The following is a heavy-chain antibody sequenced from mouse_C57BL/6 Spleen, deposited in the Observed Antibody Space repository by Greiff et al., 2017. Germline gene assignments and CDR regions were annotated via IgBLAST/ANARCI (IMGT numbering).Heavy chain of an antibody. Sequence: EVKLQESGEGLVKPGGSLKLSCAASGFTFSSYAMSWVRQTPEKRLEWVAYISSGGDYIDYADTVKGRFTISRDNARNTLYLQMSSLKSEDTAMYYCTREGITTVGNAMDYWGQGTSVTVSS. CDR3: TREGITTVGNAMDY. CDR1: GFTFSSYA. CDR2: ISSGGDYI. J-gene: IGHJ4*01. D-gene: IGHD1-1*01. V-gene: IGHV5-9-1*02.